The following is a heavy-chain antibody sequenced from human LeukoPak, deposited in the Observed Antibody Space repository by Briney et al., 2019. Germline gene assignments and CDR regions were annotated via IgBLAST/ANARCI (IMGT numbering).Heavy chain of an antibody. CDR2: IYYSRST. V-gene: IGHV4-59*08. CDR3: ARCIAAAGRTFDI. J-gene: IGHJ3*02. D-gene: IGHD6-13*01. Sequence: SETLSLTCTVSGGSISSYYWSWIRQPPGKGLEWIGYIYYSRSTNYNPSLKSRVTISVDTSKNQFSLKLSSVTAADTAVYYCARCIAAAGRTFDIWGQGTMVTVSS. CDR1: GGSISSYY.